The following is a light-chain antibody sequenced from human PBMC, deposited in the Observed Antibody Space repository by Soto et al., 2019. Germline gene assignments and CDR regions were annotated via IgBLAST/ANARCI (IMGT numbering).Light chain of an antibody. Sequence: EIVMTQSPDTLSVPPGERATLSCRASQSVANSIAWYQQKPGQAPRLLIYSASTRATGIPARFSGSGSGTGFTLTISSLQSEDFAVYYCQQYNNWWTFGQGTKVDIK. CDR1: QSVANS. J-gene: IGKJ1*01. V-gene: IGKV3-15*01. CDR3: QQYNNWWT. CDR2: SAS.